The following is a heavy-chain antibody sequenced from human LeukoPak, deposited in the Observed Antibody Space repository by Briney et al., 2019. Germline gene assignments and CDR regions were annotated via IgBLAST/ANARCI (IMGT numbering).Heavy chain of an antibody. D-gene: IGHD3-22*01. CDR3: ARTNYFDSSGYYYGYFDY. J-gene: IGHJ4*02. CDR1: GYTFTGYY. V-gene: IGHV1-2*02. CDR2: INPNSGGT. Sequence: ASVKVSCKPSGYTFTGYYMHWVRQAPGQGLKWMGWINPNSGGTYYAQKFQGRVTMTRDTSIRTAYLELSGLRSDDTAVYYCARTNYFDSSGYYYGYFDYWGQGTLVTVSS.